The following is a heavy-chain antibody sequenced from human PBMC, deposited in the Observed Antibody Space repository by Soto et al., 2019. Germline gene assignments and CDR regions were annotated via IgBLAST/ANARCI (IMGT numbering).Heavy chain of an antibody. J-gene: IGHJ4*02. D-gene: IGHD3-9*01. Sequence: SETLSLTCTVSGDSLSSGGHYWSWIRQHPGKGLEWIGHIYDSVNTYYSPSLRSRVTISADMSKNQFSLNLRSVTAADTAVYYCARVDHKGYFAILTDYWGQGTLVTVSS. CDR1: GDSLSSGGHY. V-gene: IGHV4-31*03. CDR3: ARVDHKGYFAILTDY. CDR2: IYDSVNT.